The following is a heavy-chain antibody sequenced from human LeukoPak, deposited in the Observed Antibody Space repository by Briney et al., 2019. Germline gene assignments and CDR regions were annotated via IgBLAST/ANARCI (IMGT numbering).Heavy chain of an antibody. CDR1: GFTFSTYW. D-gene: IGHD6-19*01. J-gene: IGHJ5*02. V-gene: IGHV4-59*12. CDR2: IYYSGST. CDR3: ARERCSSGWYCHNWFDP. Sequence: GSLRLSCAASGFTFSTYWMTWVRQAPGKGLEWIGSIYYSGSTNYNPSLKSRVTMSVDTSKNQFSLKLSSVTAADTAVYYCARERCSSGWYCHNWFDPWGQGTLVTVSS.